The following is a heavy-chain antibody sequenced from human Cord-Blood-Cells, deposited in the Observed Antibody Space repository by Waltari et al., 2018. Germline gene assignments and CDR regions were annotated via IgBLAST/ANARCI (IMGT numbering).Heavy chain of an antibody. CDR2: IGYEGSNK. D-gene: IGHD7-27*01. Sequence: QVQLVESGGGVVQPGRSLRLSCAASGFTFSSYGMHWVRQAPGKGVEWVAVIGYEGSNKYYADSVKGRFTISRDNSKNTLYLQMNSLRAEDTAVYYCARDWPGPEDAFDIWGQGTMVTVSS. V-gene: IGHV3-33*01. CDR3: ARDWPGPEDAFDI. CDR1: GFTFSSYG. J-gene: IGHJ3*02.